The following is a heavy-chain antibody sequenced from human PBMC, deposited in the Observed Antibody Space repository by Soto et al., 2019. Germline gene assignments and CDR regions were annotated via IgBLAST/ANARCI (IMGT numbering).Heavy chain of an antibody. CDR2: IYDSGSA. Sequence: QMQLQESGPGLVKPSQTLSLTCTVSGGSIGGGGFYWTWVRLRPGEGLEWIGNIYDSGSAYYNPSLESRISMSIDTSKNQFSLSLTSVTVADTALYYCARAVILMTKNILDLWGTGTMVAASS. D-gene: IGHD2-21*01. CDR1: GGSIGGGGFY. CDR3: ARAVILMTKNILDL. V-gene: IGHV4-31*02. J-gene: IGHJ3*01.